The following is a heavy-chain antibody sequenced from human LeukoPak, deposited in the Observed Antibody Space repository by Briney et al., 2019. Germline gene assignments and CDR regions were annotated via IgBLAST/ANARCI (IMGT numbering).Heavy chain of an antibody. V-gene: IGHV3-48*01. CDR1: GFTFSGYS. Sequence: PGGSLRLSCAASGFTFSGYSMNWVRQAPGKGLEWISFIRHDSSDIYYADSVKGRFTISRDNAKNSLYLQMNSLRADDTAVYYCAREWFGELIWGQGTLVTVSS. CDR3: AREWFGELI. J-gene: IGHJ4*02. CDR2: IRHDSSDI. D-gene: IGHD3-10*01.